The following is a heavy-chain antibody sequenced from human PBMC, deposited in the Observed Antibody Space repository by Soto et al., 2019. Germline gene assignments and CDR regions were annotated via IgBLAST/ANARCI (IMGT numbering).Heavy chain of an antibody. Sequence: QLQLQESGPGLVKPSETLSLTCTVSGGSISSSSYYWGWIRQPPGKGLEWIGTIYYSGTTYYNPSLKSRVTISLDTSKNQFSLKLSSVTAADTAVYYCARHRGYASGSYGLNWLDPWGQGTLVTVSS. V-gene: IGHV4-39*01. D-gene: IGHD3-10*01. J-gene: IGHJ5*02. CDR2: IYYSGTT. CDR3: ARHRGYASGSYGLNWLDP. CDR1: GGSISSSSYY.